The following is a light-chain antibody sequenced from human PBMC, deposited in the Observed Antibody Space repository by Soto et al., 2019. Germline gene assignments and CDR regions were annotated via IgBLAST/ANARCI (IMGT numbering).Light chain of an antibody. V-gene: IGKV3-11*01. J-gene: IGKJ5*01. CDR3: QQRSNWPPEIT. CDR2: DAS. CDR1: QSVSSY. Sequence: EIVLTQSPATLSLSPGERATLSCRASQSVSSYLAWYQQKPGQAPRLLIYDASNRATGIPARFSGSGSGTDFTLTISSLDPEDFAVDYCQQRSNWPPEITFGQGTRLEIK.